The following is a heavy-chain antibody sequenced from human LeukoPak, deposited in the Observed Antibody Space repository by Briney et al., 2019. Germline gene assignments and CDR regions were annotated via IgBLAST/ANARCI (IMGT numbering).Heavy chain of an antibody. J-gene: IGHJ4*02. V-gene: IGHV1-2*04. CDR3: AREPGYSYGYGY. CDR1: GYTFTGYY. D-gene: IGHD5-18*01. Sequence: ASVEVSCKASGYTFTGYYMHWVRQAPGQGLEWMGWIKPNSGGTNYAQKFQGWVTMTRDTSISTAYMELSRLRSDDTAVYYCAREPGYSYGYGYWGQGTLVTVSS. CDR2: IKPNSGGT.